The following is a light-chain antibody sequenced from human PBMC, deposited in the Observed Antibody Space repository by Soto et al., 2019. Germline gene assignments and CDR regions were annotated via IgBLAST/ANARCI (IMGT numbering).Light chain of an antibody. CDR3: QQYNSYWT. V-gene: IGKV1-5*01. CDR2: DAS. J-gene: IGKJ1*01. CDR1: QSISSW. Sequence: DTQMTQSPSTLSASVGDRVTITCRASQSISSWLAWYQQKPGKAPKLLIYDASSLESGVPSRFSGSGSGTEFTLTIRSLQPDDFATYYCQQYNSYWTFGQGTKVDIK.